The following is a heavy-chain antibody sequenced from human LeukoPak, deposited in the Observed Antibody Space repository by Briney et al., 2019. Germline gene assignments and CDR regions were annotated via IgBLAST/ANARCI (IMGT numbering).Heavy chain of an antibody. D-gene: IGHD3-22*01. CDR2: IYHSGST. CDR1: GGSISSGGYS. J-gene: IGHJ4*02. Sequence: PSETLSLTCTVSGGSISSGGYSWSWIRQPPGKGLEWIGYIYHSGSTYYNPSLKSRVTISVDRSKNQFSLKLSSVTAADTAVYYCARGGGYYDSSGHIDYWGQGTLVTVSS. V-gene: IGHV4-30-2*01. CDR3: ARGGGYYDSSGHIDY.